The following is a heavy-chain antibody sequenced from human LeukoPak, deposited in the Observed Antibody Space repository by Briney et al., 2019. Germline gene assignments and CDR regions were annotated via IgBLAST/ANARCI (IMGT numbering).Heavy chain of an antibody. CDR2: MNPNSGNT. D-gene: IGHD6-13*01. CDR3: ARSDSSSWYVY. V-gene: IGHV1-8*02. J-gene: IGHJ4*02. CDR1: GGTFSSYA. Sequence: GASVKVSCKASGGTFSSYAINWVRQATGQGLEWMGWMNPNSGNTGYAQKFQGRVTMTRNTSISTAYMELSSLRSEDTAVYYCARSDSSSWYVYWGQGTLVTVSS.